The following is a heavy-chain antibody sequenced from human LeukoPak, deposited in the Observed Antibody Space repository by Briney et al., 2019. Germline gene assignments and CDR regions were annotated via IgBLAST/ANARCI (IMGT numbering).Heavy chain of an antibody. J-gene: IGHJ6*02. CDR2: IYNSGST. CDR3: ASLYGSGSYYYYGMDV. CDR1: GGSISNTYYY. Sequence: SETLSLTCTVSGGSISNTYYYWGWIRQPPGKGLEWIGSIYNSGSTHYNPSLKSRVTISVDKSKNQFSLKLSSVTAADTAVYYCASLYGSGSYYYYGMDVWGQGTTVTVSS. V-gene: IGHV4-39*07. D-gene: IGHD3-10*01.